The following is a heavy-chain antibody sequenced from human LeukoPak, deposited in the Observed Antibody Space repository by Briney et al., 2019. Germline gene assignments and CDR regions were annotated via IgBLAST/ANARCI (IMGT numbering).Heavy chain of an antibody. Sequence: PGGSLRLSCAATGFTFSNNAMHWVRQAPGKGLEWVAVISYDGTNQRYADSVTGRFTASRDNSKNTVDLQMNNLRVDDTAIYYCAKDHANTPVVTNWGQGILVSVSS. CDR3: AKDHANTPVVTN. CDR2: ISYDGTNQ. V-gene: IGHV3-30*04. J-gene: IGHJ4*02. D-gene: IGHD2-21*02. CDR1: GFTFSNNA.